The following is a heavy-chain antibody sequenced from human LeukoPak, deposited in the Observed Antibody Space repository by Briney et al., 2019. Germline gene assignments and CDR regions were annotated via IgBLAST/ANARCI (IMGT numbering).Heavy chain of an antibody. J-gene: IGHJ1*01. CDR3: AKRTSEYFQH. CDR2: IRYDGSNK. Sequence: GGSLRLTCAASGFTFSSYGMHWVRQAPGKGLEWVAFIRYDGSNKYYADSVKGRFTISRDNSKNTLYLQMNSLRAEDTAVSYCAKRTSEYFQHWGQGTLVTVSS. V-gene: IGHV3-30*02. CDR1: GFTFSSYG.